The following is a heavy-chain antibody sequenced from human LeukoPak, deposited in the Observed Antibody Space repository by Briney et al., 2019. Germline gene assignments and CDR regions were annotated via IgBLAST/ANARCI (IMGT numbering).Heavy chain of an antibody. CDR3: ARAGSYWGARSFYDS. CDR2: INLGGSEK. CDR1: GFTFNNYW. Sequence: GGSLRLSSGASGFTFNNYWMTWVRQSPGKGLDWVANINLGGSEKNYADSVQDRFTVSRDNAKNSLYLQMNSLRAEDTAVYYCARAGSYWGARSFYDSWGQGTLATVSS. V-gene: IGHV3-7*04. J-gene: IGHJ4*02. D-gene: IGHD3-10*01.